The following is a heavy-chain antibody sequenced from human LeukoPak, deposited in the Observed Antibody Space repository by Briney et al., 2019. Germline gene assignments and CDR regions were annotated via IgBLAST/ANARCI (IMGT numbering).Heavy chain of an antibody. J-gene: IGHJ4*02. Sequence: GGSLRLSCAASGFTVSSNYMSWVRQAPGKGLEWVSVIYSGGSTYYADSVRGRFTISRDNAKNSLFLQLNSLRAEDTAVYYCARGSWGPFYWGQGTLVTVSS. CDR2: IYSGGST. D-gene: IGHD7-27*01. CDR3: ARGSWGPFY. CDR1: GFTVSSNY. V-gene: IGHV3-66*01.